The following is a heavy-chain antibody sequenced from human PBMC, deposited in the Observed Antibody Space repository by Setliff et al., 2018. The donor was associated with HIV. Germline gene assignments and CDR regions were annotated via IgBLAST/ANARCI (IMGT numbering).Heavy chain of an antibody. Sequence: SETLSLTCAVYGGSFSGYYWSWIRQPPGKGLEWIGEIIHSGSTNYNPSLKSRVTISVDTSKNQFSLKLSSVTAADTAVYYCARVATGPESFDIWGQGTMVTVSS. CDR2: IIHSGST. CDR3: ARVATGPESFDI. D-gene: IGHD3-9*01. V-gene: IGHV4-34*12. CDR1: GGSFSGYY. J-gene: IGHJ3*02.